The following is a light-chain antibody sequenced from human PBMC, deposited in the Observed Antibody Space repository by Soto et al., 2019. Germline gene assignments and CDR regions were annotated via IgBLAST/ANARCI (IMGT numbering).Light chain of an antibody. V-gene: IGKV1-17*01. Sequence: DIQMTQSPSSLSASVGDRVTITCRASQGIRNDLVWYQQKPGKAPKRLIYDASSLQSGVPSRFSGSGSGTEFTLTISSLQPEDCATYFCLQHNTYIGTWTFGQGTKVDIK. J-gene: IGKJ1*01. CDR1: QGIRND. CDR2: DAS. CDR3: LQHNTYIGTWT.